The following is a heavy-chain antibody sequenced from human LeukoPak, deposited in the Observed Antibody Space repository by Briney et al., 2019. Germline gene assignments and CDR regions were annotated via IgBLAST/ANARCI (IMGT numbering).Heavy chain of an antibody. CDR2: IRRNGGST. V-gene: IGHV3-64D*09. Sequence: PGGSLRLSCSASGFXFSSFAIHWVRQAPGKGLEYVAAIRRNGGSTYYADSVKGRFTISRDNSKSTLYLQMSSLRAEDTAVYLCVKDLRSDFMGVLSRYLSYWGQGTLVTVSS. CDR1: GFXFSSFA. J-gene: IGHJ4*02. D-gene: IGHD2/OR15-2a*01. CDR3: VKDLRSDFMGVLSRYLSY.